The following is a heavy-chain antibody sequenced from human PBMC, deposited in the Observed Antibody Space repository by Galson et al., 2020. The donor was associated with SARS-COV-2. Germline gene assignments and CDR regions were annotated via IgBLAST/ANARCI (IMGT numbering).Heavy chain of an antibody. J-gene: IGHJ4*02. V-gene: IGHV4-30-4*01. CDR3: PRGGMRGGTNYFDY. Sequence: ETSETLSLTCTVSGGSISSGDYYWSWIRQPPGKGLEWSGYIYYSGSTYYNPSLKSRVTISVDTYKNQFSLKLRSVTAADTAVYYCPRGGMRGGTNYFDYWGQGPLVTVSS. CDR1: GGSISSGDYY. CDR2: IYYSGST. D-gene: IGHD1-1*01.